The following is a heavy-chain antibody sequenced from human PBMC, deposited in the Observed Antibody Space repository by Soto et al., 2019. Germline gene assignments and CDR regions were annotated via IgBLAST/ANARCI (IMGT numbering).Heavy chain of an antibody. V-gene: IGHV3-30*18. J-gene: IGHJ4*02. D-gene: IGHD5-12*01. CDR3: AKVKVAPYYFDY. CDR1: GFTFSSYG. CDR2: MSYDESNK. Sequence: PGGSLRLSCAASGFTFSSYGMHWVRQAPGKGLEWVAVMSYDESNKYYADSVKGRFTISRDTSKNTLYLQMNSLIAEDTAVYYCAKVKVAPYYFDYWGQGTLVTVSS.